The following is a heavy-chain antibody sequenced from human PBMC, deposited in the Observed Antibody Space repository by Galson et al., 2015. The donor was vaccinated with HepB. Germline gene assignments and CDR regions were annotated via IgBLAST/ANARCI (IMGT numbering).Heavy chain of an antibody. Sequence: SLRLSCAASGFTFSSYAMSWVRQAPGKGLEWVSAISDSGGSTYYADSVKGRFTISRDNSKNTLYLQMNSLRAEDTAVYYCARVSDGDYYFDYWGQGTLVTVSS. CDR3: ARVSDGDYYFDY. D-gene: IGHD4-17*01. J-gene: IGHJ4*02. V-gene: IGHV3-23*01. CDR2: ISDSGGST. CDR1: GFTFSSYA.